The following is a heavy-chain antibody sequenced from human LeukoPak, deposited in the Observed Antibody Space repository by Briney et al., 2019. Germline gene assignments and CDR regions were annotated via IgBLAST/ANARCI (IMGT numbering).Heavy chain of an antibody. Sequence: SETLSLTCAVYGGSFSGYYWSWIRQPPGKGLEWIGNIYYSGSTNYNPSLKSRVTISVDTSKNQFSLKLSSVTAADTAMYYCTRGSIAYYYMDVWGKGTTVTISS. D-gene: IGHD3-22*01. CDR3: TRGSIAYYYMDV. CDR2: IYYSGST. V-gene: IGHV4-59*01. CDR1: GGSFSGYY. J-gene: IGHJ6*03.